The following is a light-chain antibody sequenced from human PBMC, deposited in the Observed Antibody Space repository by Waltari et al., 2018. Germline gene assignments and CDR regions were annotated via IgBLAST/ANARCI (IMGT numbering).Light chain of an antibody. CDR2: GAS. CDR3: QQHNNWPYT. V-gene: IGKV3-15*01. J-gene: IGKJ2*01. CDR1: QSVDSK. Sequence: EIVMTQSPATLSVSPGERVTLSCRASQSVDSKLAWYQQNRGQAPRLLMYGASNGATGIPARFSGSGSGTEFTLTISSLQPEDFAVYYCQQHNNWPYTFGQGTKLEIK.